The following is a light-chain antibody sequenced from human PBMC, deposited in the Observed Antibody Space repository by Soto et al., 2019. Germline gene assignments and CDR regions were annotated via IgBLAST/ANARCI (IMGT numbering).Light chain of an antibody. CDR2: DAS. CDR1: QSVSSY. V-gene: IGKV3-11*01. J-gene: IGKJ1*01. Sequence: EIVLTQSPATLSLSPGETATLSCRASQSVSSYLAWYQQKPGQAPRLLIFDASNRATGIPARFSGSGSGTDFTLTISSLEPEDFAVYYCQQRSSWPPWTFGQGTKVEIK. CDR3: QQRSSWPPWT.